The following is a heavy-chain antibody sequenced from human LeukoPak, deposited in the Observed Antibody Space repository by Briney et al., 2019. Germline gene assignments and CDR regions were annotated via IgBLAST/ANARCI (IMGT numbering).Heavy chain of an antibody. CDR3: ARDRPRPRDIVVVVAATYGFDY. CDR1: GYTFTSYY. J-gene: IGHJ4*02. V-gene: IGHV1-46*01. Sequence: ASVKVSCKASGYTFTSYYMHWVRQAPGQGLEWMGIINPSGGSTSYAQKFQGRVTMTRDTSTSTVYMELSSLRSGDTAVYYCARDRPRPRDIVVVVAATYGFDYWGQGTLVTVSS. D-gene: IGHD2-15*01. CDR2: INPSGGST.